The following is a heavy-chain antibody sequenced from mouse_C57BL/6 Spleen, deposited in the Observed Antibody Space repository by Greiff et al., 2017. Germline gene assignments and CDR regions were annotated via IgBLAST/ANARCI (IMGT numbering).Heavy chain of an antibody. J-gene: IGHJ3*01. CDR3: ARGPAQDQFAY. CDR2: ISYDGSN. CDR1: GYSITSGYY. Sequence: EVKLMESGPGLVKPSQSLSLTCSVTGYSITSGYYWKWIRQFPGNKREWMGYISYDGSNNYNPSLKNRISITRDTSKDQFFLKLNSVTTEDTATYYCARGPAQDQFAYWGQGTLVTVSA. D-gene: IGHD3-2*02. V-gene: IGHV3-6*01.